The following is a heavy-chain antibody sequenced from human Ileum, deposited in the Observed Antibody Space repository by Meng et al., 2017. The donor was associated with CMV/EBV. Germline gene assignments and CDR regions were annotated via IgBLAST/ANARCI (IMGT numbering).Heavy chain of an antibody. V-gene: IGHV1-46*01. J-gene: IGHJ2*01. CDR1: GYTFIRYL. D-gene: IGHD7-27*01. CDR2: INPNGGST. Sequence: VVLVQFGGERKKLGASVKVSGTASGYTFIRYLMHWVRQAPGQGLEWMGLINPNGGSTGYAQKFQGRVTMTRDTSTGTVYMELSSLRSEDTAVYYCARTGDAGYFDLWGRGTLVTVSS. CDR3: ARTGDAGYFDL.